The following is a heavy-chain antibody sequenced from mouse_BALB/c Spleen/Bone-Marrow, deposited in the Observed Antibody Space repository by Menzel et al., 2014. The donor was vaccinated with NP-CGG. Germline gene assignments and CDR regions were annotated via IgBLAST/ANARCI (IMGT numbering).Heavy chain of an antibody. CDR1: GYTFTSYW. Sequence: QVQLKQSGAELVKPGAPVKLSCKASGYTFTSYWMNWVKQRPGRGLEWIGRIVPSDSETHYNQKFKDKATLTVDKSSSTAYIQLSSLTSEDSAVYYCARSHGYYPYWYFDVWGAGTTVTVSS. J-gene: IGHJ1*01. CDR3: ARSHGYYPYWYFDV. V-gene: IGHV1-69*02. CDR2: IVPSDSET. D-gene: IGHD2-3*01.